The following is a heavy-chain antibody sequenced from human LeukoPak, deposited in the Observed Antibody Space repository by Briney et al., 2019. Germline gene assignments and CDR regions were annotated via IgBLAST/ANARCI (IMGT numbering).Heavy chain of an antibody. CDR3: ARGGSSGYHYNAFDI. CDR2: ISISGTTI. V-gene: IGHV3-48*03. CDR1: GFTFSGYE. J-gene: IGHJ3*02. Sequence: GGSLILSCAASGFTFSGYEMNWVRQAPGKGLEWVSYISISGTTIYYADSVKGRFTISRDNAKTSLYLQMSSLRAEDTAVYYCARGGSSGYHYNAFDIWGQGTMVTVSS. D-gene: IGHD3-22*01.